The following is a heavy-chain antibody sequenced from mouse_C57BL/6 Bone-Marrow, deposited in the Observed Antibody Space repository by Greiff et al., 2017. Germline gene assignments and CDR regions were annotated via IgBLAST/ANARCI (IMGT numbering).Heavy chain of an antibody. CDR3: ARGSTYWYFDV. CDR1: GYTFTGYW. CDR2: ILPGSGST. Sequence: QVQLQQSGAELMKPGASVKLSCKATGYTFTGYWIEWVKQRPGHGLEWIGEILPGSGSTNYNAKFKGKATFTADTSSNTAYMQLSSLTTEDSAIYYCARGSTYWYFDVWGTGTTVTVSS. J-gene: IGHJ1*03. D-gene: IGHD1-1*01. V-gene: IGHV1-9*01.